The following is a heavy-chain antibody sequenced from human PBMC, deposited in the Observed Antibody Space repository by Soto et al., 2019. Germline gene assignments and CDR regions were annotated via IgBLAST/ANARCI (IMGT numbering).Heavy chain of an antibody. CDR1: GGSISGFY. CDR3: GRQFPGTDASPHK. J-gene: IGHJ4*02. V-gene: IGHV4-59*08. Sequence: SETLSLTCTVSGGSISGFYWSWIRQPPGKGLEFIGYVDSDGDTNYNPSLRSRVTISVDTSDNHCSLTLTSVTAADTAVYYCGRQFPGTDASPHKRGQRILDTGSS. D-gene: IGHD1-1*01. CDR2: VDSDGDT.